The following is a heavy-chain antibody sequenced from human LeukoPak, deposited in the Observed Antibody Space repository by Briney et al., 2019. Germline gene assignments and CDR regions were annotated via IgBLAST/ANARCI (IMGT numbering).Heavy chain of an antibody. CDR1: GYTFTSYG. CDR2: MNPNSGNT. CDR3: ARQLGDFRSGYSTRGAFFDY. V-gene: IGHV1-8*02. J-gene: IGHJ4*02. D-gene: IGHD3-3*01. Sequence: ASVKVSCKASGYTFTSYGISWVRQAPGQGLEWMGWMNPNSGNTGYAQKFQGRVTMTRNTSISTAYMELSSLRSEDTAVYYCARQLGDFRSGYSTRGAFFDYWGQGTLVTVSS.